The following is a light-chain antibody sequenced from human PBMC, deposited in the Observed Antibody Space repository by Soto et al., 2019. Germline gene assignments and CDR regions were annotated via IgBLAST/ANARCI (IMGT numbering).Light chain of an antibody. CDR3: QQYNKWPLT. Sequence: EIVMTQSPDTLSVSPGERATLSCRASQSVRIDLAWYQQTPGQAPRLLIYGASTRATGVPPTFSGSASGTEFTLTISSLQSEDFTVYYCQQYNKWPLTFGQGTKV. V-gene: IGKV3-15*01. CDR2: GAS. CDR1: QSVRID. J-gene: IGKJ1*01.